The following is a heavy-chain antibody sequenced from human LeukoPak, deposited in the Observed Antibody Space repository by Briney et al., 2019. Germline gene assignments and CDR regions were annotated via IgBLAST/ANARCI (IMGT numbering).Heavy chain of an antibody. V-gene: IGHV1-46*01. Sequence: ASVKVSCKASGYTFTSYGISWVRQAPGQGLEWMGIINPSGGSTSYAQKFQGRVTMTRDTSTSTAYMELRSLRSDDTAVYYCARSPLYYYDSSGYSNLPTDYWGQGTLVTVSS. D-gene: IGHD3-22*01. CDR3: ARSPLYYYDSSGYSNLPTDY. CDR2: INPSGGST. CDR1: GYTFTSYG. J-gene: IGHJ4*02.